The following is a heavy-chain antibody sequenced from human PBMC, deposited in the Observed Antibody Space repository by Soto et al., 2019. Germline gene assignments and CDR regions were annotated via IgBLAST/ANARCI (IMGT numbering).Heavy chain of an antibody. Sequence: KPSETLSLTCAVYGGSFGGYYWSWIRQPSGKGLEWIGEINHSGSPNYNPSLKSRVTISVDMSKNQSPLKLSSVTAAATAVYYCARGGRQQLIPTPISYKIDYWGQGTLVTVSS. J-gene: IGHJ4*02. CDR2: INHSGSP. D-gene: IGHD6-13*01. CDR1: GGSFGGYY. CDR3: ARGGRQQLIPTPISYKIDY. V-gene: IGHV4-34*01.